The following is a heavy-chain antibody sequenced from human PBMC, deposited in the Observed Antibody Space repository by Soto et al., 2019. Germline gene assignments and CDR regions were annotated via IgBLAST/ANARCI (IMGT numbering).Heavy chain of an antibody. J-gene: IGHJ6*02. CDR3: ARDGVWDSIAYGMDV. CDR1: GFTFSSYE. CDR2: ISSSGSTI. D-gene: IGHD3-22*01. Sequence: GGSLRLSCAAAGFTFSSYEMNWVRQAPGKGLEWVSYISSSGSTIYYADSVKGRFTISRDNAKNSLYLQMNSLRAEDTAVYYCARDGVWDSIAYGMDVWGQGHTVTVS. V-gene: IGHV3-48*03.